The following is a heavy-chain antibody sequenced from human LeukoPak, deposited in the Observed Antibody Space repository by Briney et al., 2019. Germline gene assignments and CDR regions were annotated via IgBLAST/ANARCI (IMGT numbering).Heavy chain of an antibody. CDR2: ISSSSGDI. Sequence: PGGSLRLSCAASGFTFSDYSMNWVRQAPGKGLEWVSYISSSSGDIYYADSVKGRFSVSRDNAKNSLYVQMNSLRAEDTAVYYCARGIDYWGQGTLVTVSS. J-gene: IGHJ4*02. V-gene: IGHV3-48*01. CDR3: ARGIDY. CDR1: GFTFSDYS.